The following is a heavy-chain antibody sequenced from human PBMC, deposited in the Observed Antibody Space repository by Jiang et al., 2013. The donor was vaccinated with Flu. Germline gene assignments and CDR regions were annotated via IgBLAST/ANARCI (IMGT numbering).Heavy chain of an antibody. V-gene: IGHV1-46*03. D-gene: IGHD6-19*01. CDR1: GYTFTSYY. J-gene: IGHJ4*02. Sequence: GAEVKKPGASVKVSCKASGYTFTSYYMHWVRQAPGQGLEWMGIINPSGGSTSYAQKFQGRVTMTRDTSTSTVYMELSSPRSEDTAVYYCASSRRGPGGLKFGSGPLDYVGPGNPGHRLL. CDR2: INPSGGST. CDR3: ASSRRGPGGLKFGSGPLDY.